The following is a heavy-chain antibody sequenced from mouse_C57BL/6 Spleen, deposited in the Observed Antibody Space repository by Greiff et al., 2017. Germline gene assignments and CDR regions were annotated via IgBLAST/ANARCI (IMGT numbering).Heavy chain of an antibody. CDR2: IDPSDSET. V-gene: IGHV1-52*01. CDR1: GYTFTSYW. CDR3: ASSPITTVNYFDY. J-gene: IGHJ2*01. D-gene: IGHD1-1*01. Sequence: QVQLQQPGAELVRPGSSVKLSCKASGYTFTSYWMHWVKQRPIQGLEWIGNIDPSDSETHYNQKFKDKATLTVDKSSSTAYMQLSSLTSEDSAVYYCASSPITTVNYFDYWGQGTTLTVSS.